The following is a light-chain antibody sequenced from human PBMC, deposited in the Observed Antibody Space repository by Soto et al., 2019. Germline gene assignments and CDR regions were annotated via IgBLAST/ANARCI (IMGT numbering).Light chain of an antibody. CDR1: QSISSSY. CDR2: GAS. V-gene: IGKV3-20*01. CDR3: QQYDSSPPVT. J-gene: IGKJ3*01. Sequence: PGERATLSCRASQSISSSYLAWYQHKPGQAPRLLIYGASTRASGIPDRFSGSGSGTDFTLTISRLEPEDFAVYYCQQYDSSPPVTFGPGTRVDIK.